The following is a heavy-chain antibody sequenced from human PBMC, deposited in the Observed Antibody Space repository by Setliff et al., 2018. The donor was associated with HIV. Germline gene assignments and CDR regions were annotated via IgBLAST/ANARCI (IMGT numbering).Heavy chain of an antibody. CDR3: AREPDYGIRDAFDI. Sequence: SVKVSCKASGGTFSSHAINWVRQTPGQGLEWMGGIIPIVDKTNYAQKFQGRVAITADKSTITAYMELSSLRSEDTAVYYCAREPDYGIRDAFDIWGQGTMVTVSS. CDR1: GGTFSSHA. V-gene: IGHV1-69*10. J-gene: IGHJ3*02. D-gene: IGHD4-17*01. CDR2: IIPIVDKT.